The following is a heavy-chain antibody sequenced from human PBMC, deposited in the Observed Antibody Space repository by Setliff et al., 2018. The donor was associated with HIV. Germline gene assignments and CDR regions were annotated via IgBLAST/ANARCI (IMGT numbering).Heavy chain of an antibody. D-gene: IGHD2-15*01. V-gene: IGHV3-48*03. Sequence: PGGSLRLSCAASGFTFRSYEMNWVRQAPGKGLEWLSYISSSGNTIYYTDSLKGRFTISRDNAKNTLYLQMNSLRAKDAAVYYCAKAFGYCSGGSCPVLMDVWGKGTTVTVSS. CDR3: AKAFGYCSGGSCPVLMDV. CDR2: ISSSGNTI. J-gene: IGHJ6*03. CDR1: GFTFRSYE.